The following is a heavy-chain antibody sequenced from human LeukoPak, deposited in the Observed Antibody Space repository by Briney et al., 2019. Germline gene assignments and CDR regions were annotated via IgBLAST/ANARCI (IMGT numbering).Heavy chain of an antibody. CDR2: INHSGST. CDR1: GGSFSGYY. CDR3: ARKTYSGSYFYYYYMDV. J-gene: IGHJ6*03. V-gene: IGHV4-34*01. Sequence: PSETLSLTYAVYGGSFSGYYWSWIRQPPGKGLEWIGEINHSGSTNYNPSLKSRVTISVDTSKNQFSLKLSSVTAADTAVYYCARKTYSGSYFYYYYMDVWGKGTTVTVSS. D-gene: IGHD1-26*01.